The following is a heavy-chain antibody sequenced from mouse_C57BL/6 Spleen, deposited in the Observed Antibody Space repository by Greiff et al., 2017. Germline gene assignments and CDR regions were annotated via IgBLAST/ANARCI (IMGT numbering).Heavy chain of an antibody. CDR2: IYPSDSET. D-gene: IGHD1-1*01. CDR3: AIYGSIYAMYD. V-gene: IGHV1-61*01. J-gene: IGHJ4*01. Sequence: QVQLQQPGAELMRPGSSVKLSCKASGYTFTSYWMDWVKQRPGQGLEWIGNIYPSDSETHYNQKFKDKATLTVDKSSSTAYMQLSSLTSEDSAVYYWAIYGSIYAMYDWGQGTAVT. CDR1: GYTFTSYW.